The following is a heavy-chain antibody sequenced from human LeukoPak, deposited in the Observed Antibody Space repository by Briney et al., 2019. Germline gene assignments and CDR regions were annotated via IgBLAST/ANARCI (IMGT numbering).Heavy chain of an antibody. Sequence: PGGSLRLSCAASGFTFNTYSMNWAHQAPGKGLEWVSTISDSGGGTYYADSVKGRFTISRDNSKNTLYLQMNSLRAEDTAVYYCDGADFWGQGTLVTVSS. CDR3: DGADF. V-gene: IGHV3-23*01. CDR2: ISDSGGGT. CDR1: GFTFNTYS. J-gene: IGHJ4*02.